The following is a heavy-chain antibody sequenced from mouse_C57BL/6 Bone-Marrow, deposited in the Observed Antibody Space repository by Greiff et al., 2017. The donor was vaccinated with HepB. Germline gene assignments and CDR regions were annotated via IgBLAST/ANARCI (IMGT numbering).Heavy chain of an antibody. J-gene: IGHJ1*03. CDR3: ARLDYDYDEDWYFDV. CDR1: GYTFTSYW. Sequence: QVQLQQPGAELVMPGASVKLSCKASGYTFTSYWMHWVKQRPGQGLEWIGELDPSDSYTNYNQKFKGKSTLTVDKSSSTAYMQLSSLTSEDSAVYYCARLDYDYDEDWYFDVWGTGTTVTVSS. V-gene: IGHV1-69*01. CDR2: LDPSDSYT. D-gene: IGHD2-4*01.